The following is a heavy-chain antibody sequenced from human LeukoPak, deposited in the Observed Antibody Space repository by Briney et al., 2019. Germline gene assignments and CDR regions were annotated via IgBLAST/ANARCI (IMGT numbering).Heavy chain of an antibody. CDR3: ARDHAGIVLPAAVGAH. J-gene: IGHJ4*02. CDR2: IWGGSDVI. D-gene: IGHD2-2*01. CDR1: GFTFRDYS. Sequence: PGGSLRLSRAASGFTFRDYSMTSVRQAPGKGVEGVSSIWGGSDVIYHADSVKGRFTVSRDNAKNSLYLQMNSLRAEDTAVDYWARDHAGIVLPAAVGAHWGQGTLVTVSS. V-gene: IGHV3-21*01.